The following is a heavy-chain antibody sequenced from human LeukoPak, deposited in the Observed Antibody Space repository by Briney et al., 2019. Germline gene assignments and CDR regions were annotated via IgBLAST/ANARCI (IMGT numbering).Heavy chain of an antibody. CDR2: ISTSVGNK. Sequence: GGSLRLSCAASGFSFSDYYMSWIRQAPGKGLEWVSYISTSVGNKYNADSVKGRFTISRDNAKNSLYLQMNSLRAEDTAVYYCARRSPSYYFDYWGQGTLVTVSS. CDR1: GFSFSDYY. J-gene: IGHJ4*02. V-gene: IGHV3-11*04. CDR3: ARRSPSYYFDY.